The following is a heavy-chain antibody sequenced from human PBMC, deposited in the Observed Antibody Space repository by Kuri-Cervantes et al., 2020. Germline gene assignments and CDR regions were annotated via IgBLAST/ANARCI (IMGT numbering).Heavy chain of an antibody. V-gene: IGHV1-69*13. CDR1: GGTFSSYA. D-gene: IGHD3-10*01. CDR3: ARVGGPRVRGVIIF. CDR2: IIPIFSTA. Sequence: SVKVSCKASGGTFSSYAISWVRQAPGQGLEWMGGIIPIFSTANYAQKFQGRVTITADESTSTAYMELSSLRSEDTAVYYCARVGGPRVRGVIIFWGQGTLVTVSS. J-gene: IGHJ4*02.